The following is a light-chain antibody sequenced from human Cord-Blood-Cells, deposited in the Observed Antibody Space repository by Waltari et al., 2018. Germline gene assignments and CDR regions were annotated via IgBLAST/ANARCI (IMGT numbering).Light chain of an antibody. CDR2: EDN. J-gene: IGLJ3*02. CDR1: SASIASTY. CDR3: QSYDSSLGV. Sequence: NFMLTQPHSVSESPGKTVTISCTRSSASIASTYVQWYQQRPGSAPTTVIYEDNQRPSGVPDRFSGSIDSSSNSASLTISGLKTEDEADYYCQSYDSSLGVFGGGTKLTVL. V-gene: IGLV6-57*03.